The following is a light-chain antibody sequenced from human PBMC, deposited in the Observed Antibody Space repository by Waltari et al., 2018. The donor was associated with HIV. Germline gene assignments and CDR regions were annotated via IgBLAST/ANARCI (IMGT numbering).Light chain of an antibody. CDR1: SRDVGLYNY. CDR3: SSYTCISTLYV. J-gene: IGLJ1*01. CDR2: EVS. V-gene: IGLV2-14*01. Sequence: QSALTQPASVSGSPGQAITISCTGTSRDVGLYNYVSWYQQHPGKAPKLMIYEVSNRPSGFSNRLSGSTSGNTASLTISGLQAEDEADYYCSSYTCISTLYVFGTGTKVTVL.